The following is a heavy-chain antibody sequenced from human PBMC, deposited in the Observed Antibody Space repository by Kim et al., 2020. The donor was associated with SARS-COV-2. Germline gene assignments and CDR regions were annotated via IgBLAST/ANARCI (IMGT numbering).Heavy chain of an antibody. Sequence: GGSLRLSCAASGFPFSNVCMSWVRQAPGRGLEWVGRIKSKTDGKATDYAAPVRGRFTMSRDDSKNTLHLQMNSLETEETGVYYCTTLISAAGRGYWGQGTRVTVSS. J-gene: IGHJ4*02. D-gene: IGHD6-13*01. CDR3: TTLISAAGRGY. CDR1: GFPFSNVC. CDR2: IKSKTDGKAT. V-gene: IGHV3-15*01.